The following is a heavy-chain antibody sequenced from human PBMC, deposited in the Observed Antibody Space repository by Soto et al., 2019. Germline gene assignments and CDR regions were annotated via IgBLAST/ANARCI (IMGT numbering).Heavy chain of an antibody. J-gene: IGHJ4*02. D-gene: IGHD6-13*01. V-gene: IGHV3-23*01. CDR2: ISGSGGST. CDR1: EGKCIGLA. CDR3: ARGFSAGKGSPPDF. Sequence: GVPLRLCWRAAEGKCIGLAMSWIRQDPGKGLDWVSAISGSGGSTYSADSVKGRFTISRDNSKNTLYLQMSSLRAEDTAVYYCARGFSAGKGSPPDFCGQGSLVTLSS.